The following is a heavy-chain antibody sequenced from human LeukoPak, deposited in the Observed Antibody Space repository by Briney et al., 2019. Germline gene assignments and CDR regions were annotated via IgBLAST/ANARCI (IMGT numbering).Heavy chain of an antibody. CDR2: IWYDGINR. J-gene: IGHJ6*02. V-gene: IGHV3-33*01. CDR3: ARAPQAIFGVVITRYYGMDV. Sequence: GGSLRLSCAASGFTFSSYGMHWVRQAPGKGLEWVAVIWYDGINRYYADSVKGRFTISRDNSKNTLYLQMNSLRAEDTAVYYCARAPQAIFGVVITRYYGMDVWGQGTTFTVSS. CDR1: GFTFSSYG. D-gene: IGHD3-3*01.